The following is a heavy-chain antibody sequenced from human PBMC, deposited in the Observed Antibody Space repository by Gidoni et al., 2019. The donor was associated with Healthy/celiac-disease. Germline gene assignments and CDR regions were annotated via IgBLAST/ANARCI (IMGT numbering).Heavy chain of an antibody. CDR3: AKGGHCTNGVCYSFDY. V-gene: IGHV3-30*18. D-gene: IGHD2-8*01. CDR2: ISYDGSNK. CDR1: GFPFSSYG. J-gene: IGHJ4*02. Sequence: QVQLVESGGGVVQPGRSLRLSCAASGFPFSSYGMHWVRQAPGKGLEWVAVISYDGSNKYYADSVKGRFTISRDNSKNTLYLQMNSLRAEDTAVYYCAKGGHCTNGVCYSFDYWGQGTLVTVSS.